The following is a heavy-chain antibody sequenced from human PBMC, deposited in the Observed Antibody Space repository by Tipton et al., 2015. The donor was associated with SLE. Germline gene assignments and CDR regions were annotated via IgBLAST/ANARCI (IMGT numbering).Heavy chain of an antibody. CDR1: GFTFSDYS. CDR3: AKDRGSWSYCFDY. CDR2: VRYDGTYR. J-gene: IGHJ4*02. Sequence: SLRLSCAASGFTFSDYSMHWVRLPPGKGLQWVAFVRYDGTYRFYADSVKGRFTTSRDNARNTLYLQMSALETEDTAVYYCAKDRGSWSYCFDYWGQGTLVTVST. D-gene: IGHD3-10*01. V-gene: IGHV3-30*02.